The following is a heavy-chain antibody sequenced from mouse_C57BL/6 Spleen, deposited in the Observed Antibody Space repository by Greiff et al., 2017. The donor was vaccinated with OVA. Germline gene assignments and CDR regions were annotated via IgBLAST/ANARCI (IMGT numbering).Heavy chain of an antibody. CDR1: GYTFTSYW. D-gene: IGHD1-1*01. V-gene: IGHV1-7*01. Sequence: QVQLQQSGAELVKPGASVKLSCKASGYTFTSYWMHWVKQRPGQGLEWIGYINPSSGYTNYNQKFKDKATLTADKSSSTAYMQLSSLTYEDSAVYYCAREALPHDLFYAMDYWGQGTSVTVSS. J-gene: IGHJ4*01. CDR2: INPSSGYT. CDR3: AREALPHDLFYAMDY.